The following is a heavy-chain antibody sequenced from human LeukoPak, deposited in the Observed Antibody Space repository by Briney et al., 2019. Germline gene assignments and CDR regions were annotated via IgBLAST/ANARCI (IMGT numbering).Heavy chain of an antibody. J-gene: IGHJ4*02. Sequence: ASVKVSCKASGYTFIGYYMHWVRQAPGQGLEWMGRINPNSGGTNYAQKFQGRVTMTRDTSISTAYMELSRLRSDDTAVYYCARDWADYCSGGSCYHSWGQGTLVTVSS. V-gene: IGHV1-2*06. D-gene: IGHD2-15*01. CDR3: ARDWADYCSGGSCYHS. CDR1: GYTFIGYY. CDR2: INPNSGGT.